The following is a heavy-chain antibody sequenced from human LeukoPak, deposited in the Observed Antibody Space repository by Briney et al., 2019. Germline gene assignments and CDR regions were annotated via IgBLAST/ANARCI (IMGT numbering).Heavy chain of an antibody. CDR3: ARERREQLLPPYTRSLTYFDY. Sequence: KPSETLSLTCTVSGGSISSYYWSWIRQPAGKGLEWIGRIYTSGSTNYNPSLKSRVTMSVDTSKNQFSLKLSSVTAADTAVYYCARERREQLLPPYTRSLTYFDYWGQGTLVTVSS. V-gene: IGHV4-4*07. J-gene: IGHJ4*02. CDR2: IYTSGST. D-gene: IGHD2-15*01. CDR1: GGSISSYY.